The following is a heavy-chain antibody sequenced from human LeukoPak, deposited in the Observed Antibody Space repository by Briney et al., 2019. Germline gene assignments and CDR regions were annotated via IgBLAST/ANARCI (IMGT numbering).Heavy chain of an antibody. CDR3: AKPRQLWFPYDY. V-gene: IGHV3-23*01. Sequence: GGSLRLSCTASGFTFGDYAMSWVRQAPGKGLEWVSAISGSGGSTYYADSVKGRFTISRDNSKNTLYLQMNSLRAEDTAVYYCAKPRQLWFPYDYWGQGTLVTVSS. D-gene: IGHD5-18*01. J-gene: IGHJ4*02. CDR1: GFTFGDYA. CDR2: ISGSGGST.